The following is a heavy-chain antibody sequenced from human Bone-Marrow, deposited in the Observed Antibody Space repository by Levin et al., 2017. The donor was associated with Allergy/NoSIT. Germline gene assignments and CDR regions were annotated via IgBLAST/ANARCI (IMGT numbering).Heavy chain of an antibody. CDR2: ISGYRGDT. CDR1: GYTFSDFG. Sequence: PWASVKVSCKTSGYTFSDFGVSWVRQAPGQGLEWMGWISGYRGDTYYPQKFQGRISMTTERSTRTVFMELRSLTSDDTALYYCTREPRWQQSSDSPMDFWGQGTAVTVSS. D-gene: IGHD5-24*01. CDR3: TREPRWQQSSDSPMDF. J-gene: IGHJ6*02. V-gene: IGHV1-18*01.